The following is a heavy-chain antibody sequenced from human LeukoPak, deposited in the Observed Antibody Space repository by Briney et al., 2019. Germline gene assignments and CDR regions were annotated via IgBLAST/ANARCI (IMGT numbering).Heavy chain of an antibody. Sequence: GASVKVSCKASGYTFTSYAMHWVRQAPGQRLEWMGWINAGNGNTKYSQKFQGRVTITRDTSASTAYMELSSLRSEDTAVYYCARAPLVSELWSSLHYYMDVWGKGTTVTVSS. V-gene: IGHV1-3*01. J-gene: IGHJ6*03. CDR3: ARAPLVSELWSSLHYYMDV. D-gene: IGHD5-18*01. CDR1: GYTFTSYA. CDR2: INAGNGNT.